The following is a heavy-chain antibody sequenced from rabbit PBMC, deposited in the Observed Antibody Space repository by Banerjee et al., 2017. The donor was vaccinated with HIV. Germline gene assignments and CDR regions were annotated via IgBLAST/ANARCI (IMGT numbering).Heavy chain of an antibody. CDR3: ARDLAGVIGWNFNL. CDR2: INTGSGSA. D-gene: IGHD4-1*01. CDR1: GFTLSSYV. V-gene: IGHV1S45*01. Sequence: QEQLEESGGDLVKPEGSLKLSCTVSGFTLSSYVMCWVRQAPGKGLEWIGCINTGSGSAYYASWAKGRFTISKASSTTVTLQMTDLTAADTATYFCARDLAGVIGWNFNLWGPGTLVTVS. J-gene: IGHJ4*01.